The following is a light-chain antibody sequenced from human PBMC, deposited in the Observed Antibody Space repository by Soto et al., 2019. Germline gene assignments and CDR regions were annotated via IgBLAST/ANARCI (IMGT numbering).Light chain of an antibody. J-gene: IGKJ4*01. CDR2: AAS. Sequence: IQLTQSPSSLSASLGYRVTITFLASQDIAIYLAWYQQKPGEAPKLLIYAASTLYGGVPSRFSGSGSGTDFALTITSLQAEDFATYYCQQLRLYPSTFGGGTKVDI. CDR3: QQLRLYPST. CDR1: QDIAIY. V-gene: IGKV1-9*01.